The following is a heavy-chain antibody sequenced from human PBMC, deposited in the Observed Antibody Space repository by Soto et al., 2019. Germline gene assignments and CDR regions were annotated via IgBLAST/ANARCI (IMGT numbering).Heavy chain of an antibody. Sequence: MQMVESGGGPFQPGGPLDFPGAATDFPSSTNGLHWFRQTPGKGLLWVSRITPAGTIPNYADSVEGRFTISRDNADSALFLQMNSLSAEDTAIYYCTSDTFGLRDTWGQGTLVTVSS. V-gene: IGHV3-74*01. CDR1: DFPSSTNG. CDR2: ITPAGTIP. CDR3: TSDTFGLRDT. D-gene: IGHD3-16*01. J-gene: IGHJ5*02.